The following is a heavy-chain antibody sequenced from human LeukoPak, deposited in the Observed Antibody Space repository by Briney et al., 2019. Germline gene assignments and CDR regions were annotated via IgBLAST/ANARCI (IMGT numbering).Heavy chain of an antibody. D-gene: IGHD4-11*01. V-gene: IGHV3-49*04. CDR3: TTPADYSNYPGYYFDY. CDR1: GFTFGDYA. Sequence: PGGSLRLSCTASGFTFGDYAMSWVRQAPGKGLEWVGFIRSKAYGGTTEYAASVKGRFTISRDDSKSIAYLQMNSLKTEDTAVYYCTTPADYSNYPGYYFDYWGQGTLVTVSS. J-gene: IGHJ4*02. CDR2: IRSKAYGGTT.